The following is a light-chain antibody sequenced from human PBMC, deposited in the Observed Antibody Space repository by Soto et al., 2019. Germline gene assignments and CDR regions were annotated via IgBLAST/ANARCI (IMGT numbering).Light chain of an antibody. CDR2: GAS. CDR1: QSVSTNN. J-gene: IGKJ1*01. CDR3: QQFETSVWT. Sequence: EIVLTQSPGTLSLSPGERATLSCRASQSVSTNNLAWYQQRPGQAPRLLIYGASARAAGIPDRFSGSGSGTDFTLTNSRLEPEDFAVDDCQQFETSVWTFGQGTKVEIK. V-gene: IGKV3-20*01.